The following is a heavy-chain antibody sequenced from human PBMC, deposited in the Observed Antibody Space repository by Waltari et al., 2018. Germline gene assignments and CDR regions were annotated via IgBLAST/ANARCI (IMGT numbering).Heavy chain of an antibody. D-gene: IGHD2-2*01. J-gene: IGHJ4*02. Sequence: EVQLVESGGGLVKPGGSLRLSCAASGFTFSSYSINWVRHAPGKGLEWVSSISSTSSYIYYADSVKGRFTISRDNAKNSLYLQMNSLRAEHTAVYYCARDVVPATFDYWGQGTLVTVSS. CDR1: GFTFSSYS. CDR2: ISSTSSYI. CDR3: ARDVVPATFDY. V-gene: IGHV3-21*01.